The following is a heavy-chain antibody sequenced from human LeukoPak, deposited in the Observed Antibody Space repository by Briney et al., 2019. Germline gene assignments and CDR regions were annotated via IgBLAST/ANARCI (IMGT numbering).Heavy chain of an antibody. CDR3: ARHAMNYYYMDV. J-gene: IGHJ6*03. D-gene: IGHD2-2*01. CDR2: IYPGDSDT. Sequence: GESLKISCKGSGSSFITYWIGWVRQMPGKGLEWMGIIYPGDSDTRYSPSFQGQVTISVDKSISTAYLQWSSLKASDTAMYYCARHAMNYYYMDVWGKGTTVTVSS. V-gene: IGHV5-51*01. CDR1: GSSFITYW.